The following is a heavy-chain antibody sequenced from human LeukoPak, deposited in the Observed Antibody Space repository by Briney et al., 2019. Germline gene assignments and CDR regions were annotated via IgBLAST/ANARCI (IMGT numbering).Heavy chain of an antibody. CDR2: VRHKFRRYNT. Sequence: GGSLRLSCAASGFTFSSYAMHWVRQAPGKGLEWLGRVRHKFRRYNTEYAASVKGRFTISRDHSQNSVFPQMSSLRTEDTAVYYCARGDSGRGKEYYYGADVWGQGTTVTVSS. D-gene: IGHD2-15*01. V-gene: IGHV3-72*01. CDR3: ARGDSGRGKEYYYGADV. CDR1: GFTFSSYA. J-gene: IGHJ6*02.